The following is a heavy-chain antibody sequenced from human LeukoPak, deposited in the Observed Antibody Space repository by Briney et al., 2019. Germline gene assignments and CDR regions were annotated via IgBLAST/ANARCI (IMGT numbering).Heavy chain of an antibody. J-gene: IGHJ4*02. Sequence: GRSLRLSCAASGFTFSNYALHWVRQAPGKGLEWVAVISYDGSNKFYADSVRGRFTISRDNSKNTLFLQMNSLRPEDTAVYYCARGSDYDILADYFDYWGQGTLVTVSS. CDR1: GFTFSNYA. CDR2: ISYDGSNK. CDR3: ARGSDYDILADYFDY. V-gene: IGHV3-30*04. D-gene: IGHD3-9*01.